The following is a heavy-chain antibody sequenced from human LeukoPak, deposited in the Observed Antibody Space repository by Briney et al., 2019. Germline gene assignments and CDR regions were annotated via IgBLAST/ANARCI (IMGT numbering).Heavy chain of an antibody. CDR1: GDSVSINSVA. CDR2: TYYRSKWYN. V-gene: IGHV6-1*01. D-gene: IGHD2-15*01. Sequence: SQTLSLTFAISGDSVSINSVAWSWIRQSPSRGLEWLGSTYYRSKWYNDYGVSVRSRISINPDTSKNKFSLQLNSVTPEDTAVYYCARGDYCSGGSCYLNYWGQGTLVTVSS. CDR3: ARGDYCSGGSCYLNY. J-gene: IGHJ4*02.